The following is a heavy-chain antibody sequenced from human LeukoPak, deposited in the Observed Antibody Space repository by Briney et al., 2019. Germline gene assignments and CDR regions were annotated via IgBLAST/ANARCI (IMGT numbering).Heavy chain of an antibody. V-gene: IGHV4-34*01. CDR3: ARIPQWELFTSYTDLFDY. Sequence: SETLSLTCAVYGGSFSGYYWSWIRQPPGKGLEWTGEINHSGSTNYNPSLKSRVTISVDTSKNQFSLKLSSVTAADTAVYYCARIPQWELFTSYTDLFDYWGQGTLVTVSS. J-gene: IGHJ4*02. CDR2: INHSGST. D-gene: IGHD1-26*01. CDR1: GGSFSGYY.